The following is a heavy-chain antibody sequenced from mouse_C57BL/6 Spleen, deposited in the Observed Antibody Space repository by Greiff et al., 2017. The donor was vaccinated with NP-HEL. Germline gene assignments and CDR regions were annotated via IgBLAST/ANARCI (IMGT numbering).Heavy chain of an antibody. Sequence: VQLQQPGAELVKPGASVKMSCKASGYTFTSYWITWVKQRPGQGLEWIGDIYPGSGSTNYNEKFKSKATLTVDTSSSTAYMQLSSLTSEDSAVYYCARSRGYYYGSSYWYFDVWGTGTTVTVSS. CDR2: IYPGSGST. CDR3: ARSRGYYYGSSYWYFDV. V-gene: IGHV1-55*01. D-gene: IGHD1-1*01. CDR1: GYTFTSYW. J-gene: IGHJ1*03.